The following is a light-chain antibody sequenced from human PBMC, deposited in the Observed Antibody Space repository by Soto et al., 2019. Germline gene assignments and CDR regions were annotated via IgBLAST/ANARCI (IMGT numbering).Light chain of an antibody. Sequence: DIQMTQSPSTLSAFVGARVPITCRASQSINKWLAWYQQKPGKAPKILIYDASSLESGVPSRFSGSGSGTEFTLTISRVQPEDFATHYCQQYETYLKTFGQGTKVDIK. CDR1: QSINKW. V-gene: IGKV1-5*01. CDR2: DAS. J-gene: IGKJ1*01. CDR3: QQYETYLKT.